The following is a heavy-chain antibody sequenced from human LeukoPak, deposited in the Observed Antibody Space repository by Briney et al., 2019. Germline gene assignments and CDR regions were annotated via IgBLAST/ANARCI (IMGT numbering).Heavy chain of an antibody. CDR2: IYTSGST. CDR1: GGSISSYY. D-gene: IGHD3-22*01. J-gene: IGHJ3*02. CDR3: ARDKHYYDSSGYYSRRDAFDI. V-gene: IGHV4-4*07. Sequence: SETLSLTCTVSGGSISSYYWSWIRQPAGKGLEWIGRIYTSGSTNYNPSLKSRVTMSVDTSKNRFSLKLSSVTAADTAVYYCARDKHYYDSSGYYSRRDAFDIWGQGTMVTVSS.